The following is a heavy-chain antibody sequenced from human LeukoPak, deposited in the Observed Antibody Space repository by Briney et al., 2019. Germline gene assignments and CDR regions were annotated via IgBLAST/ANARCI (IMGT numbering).Heavy chain of an antibody. CDR3: AKNPGVVPAAMEGRDY. CDR1: GFTFSSYA. D-gene: IGHD2-2*01. V-gene: IGHV3-23*01. Sequence: GGSLRLSCAASGFTFSSYAMSWVRQAPGKGLEWVSAISGSGGSTYYADSVKGRFTISRDNSKNTLYLQMNSLRAEDTAVYYCAKNPGVVPAAMEGRDYWGQGTLVTVSS. J-gene: IGHJ4*02. CDR2: ISGSGGST.